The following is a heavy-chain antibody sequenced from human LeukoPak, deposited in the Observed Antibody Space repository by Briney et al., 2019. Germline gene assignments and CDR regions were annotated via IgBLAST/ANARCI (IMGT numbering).Heavy chain of an antibody. Sequence: GGSLRLSCAASGFTFDDYGMSWARQAPGKGLESVSGINWNGGSTGYADSVKGRFTISRDNAKNSLYLQMNSLRAEDTALYYCARDGRGRKDYGSETDDPWGQGTLVTVSS. V-gene: IGHV3-20*04. CDR3: ARDGRGRKDYGSETDDP. CDR1: GFTFDDYG. D-gene: IGHD3-10*01. CDR2: INWNGGST. J-gene: IGHJ5*02.